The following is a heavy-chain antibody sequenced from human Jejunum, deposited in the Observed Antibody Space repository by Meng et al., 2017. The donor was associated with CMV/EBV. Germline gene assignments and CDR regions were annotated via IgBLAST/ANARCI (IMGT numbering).Heavy chain of an antibody. D-gene: IGHD2-2*02. CDR3: AKGYCTSNSCYRLDY. CDR1: GFTFSTYA. J-gene: IGHJ4*02. Sequence: EVQLLESGGGLVPSGGSLRLSCAASGFTFSTYAMSWVRQAQGKGLEWVSGIIGSGGTTYYADSVKGRFTISRDNSKNTLYLQMNSLRAEDTAVYHCAKGYCTSNSCYRLDYWGQGTLVTVSS. CDR2: IIGSGGTT. V-gene: IGHV3-23*01.